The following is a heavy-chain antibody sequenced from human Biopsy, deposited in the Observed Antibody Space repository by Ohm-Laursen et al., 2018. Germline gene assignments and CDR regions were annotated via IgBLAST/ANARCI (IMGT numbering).Heavy chain of an antibody. Sequence: GTLSLTCTVSGDSVSSGSFYWTWIRQPPGQGLEYIGYIYDSGSTNYNPSLRSRVTISVDRSKNQFSLELSSVTAADTAVYYCARVGAGAPSIDYFDYWGQGALVTVSS. CDR1: GDSVSSGSFY. D-gene: IGHD1-26*01. CDR3: ARVGAGAPSIDYFDY. V-gene: IGHV4-61*01. CDR2: IYDSGST. J-gene: IGHJ4*02.